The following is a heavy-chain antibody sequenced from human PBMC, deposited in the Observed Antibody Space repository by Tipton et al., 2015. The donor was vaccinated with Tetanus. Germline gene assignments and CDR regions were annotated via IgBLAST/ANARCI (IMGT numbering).Heavy chain of an antibody. CDR2: IYYSGST. Sequence: TLSLTCSVSGASIKNSPYFWNWIRHSPGKGLEWIGYIYYSGSTFYNPSLKSRVTMSVDTSKNQFSLNLTSVTAADTAVYYCARDQGGGRVARLNWLDPWGQGTLVTVSS. J-gene: IGHJ5*02. CDR1: GASIKNSPYF. D-gene: IGHD3-16*01. V-gene: IGHV4-30-4*01. CDR3: ARDQGGGRVARLNWLDP.